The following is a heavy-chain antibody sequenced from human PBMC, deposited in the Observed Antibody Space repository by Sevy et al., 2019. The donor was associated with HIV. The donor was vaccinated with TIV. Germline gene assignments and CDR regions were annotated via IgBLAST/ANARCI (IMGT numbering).Heavy chain of an antibody. CDR3: ARDLPPSSTTVAHFDY. D-gene: IGHD4-17*01. J-gene: IGHJ4*02. V-gene: IGHV3-48*03. CDR1: GFTFSSYE. CDR2: ITNSGSAE. Sequence: GGSLRLSCAASGFTFSSYEMNWVRQAPGKGLEWVSYITNSGSAEYYSDSVRGRFTISRDNTKNSLYLQMNSLRAEDTDIYYVARDLPPSSTTVAHFDYWGQGTLVTVSS.